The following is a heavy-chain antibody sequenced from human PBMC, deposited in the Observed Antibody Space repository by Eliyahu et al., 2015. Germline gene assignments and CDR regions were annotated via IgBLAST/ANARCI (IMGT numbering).Heavy chain of an antibody. D-gene: IGHD3-16*01. Sequence: LEWVAAIWYDGSNKYYADSVKGRFTISRDNSKNTLYLQMNSLRVDDTAVYYCARDRRGSRSPFDYWGQGTLVTVSS. CDR3: ARDRRGSRSPFDY. J-gene: IGHJ4*02. V-gene: IGHV3-33*01. CDR2: IWYDGSNK.